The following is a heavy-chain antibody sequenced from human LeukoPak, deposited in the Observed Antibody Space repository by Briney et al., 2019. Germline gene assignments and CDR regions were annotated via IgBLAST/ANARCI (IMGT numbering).Heavy chain of an antibody. V-gene: IGHV4-59*08. CDR2: IFYSGYT. J-gene: IGHJ5*02. CDR1: GDSISNYY. D-gene: IGHD3-16*01. CDR3: ARGGVLPRAFDA. Sequence: SETLSLTCTVSGDSISNYYWSWIRQPPGKGLEWIAYIFYSGYTNYNPSLKSRVTISVDTSNNQFSLKLSSVTAADTAVYFCARGGVLPRAFDAWGQGTLVTVSS.